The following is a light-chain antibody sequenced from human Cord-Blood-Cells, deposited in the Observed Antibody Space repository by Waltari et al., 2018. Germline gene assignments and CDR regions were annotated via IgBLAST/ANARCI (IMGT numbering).Light chain of an antibody. CDR1: QSVLYSSNNKNY. J-gene: IGKJ4*01. V-gene: IGKV4-1*01. CDR2: WAS. CDR3: QQYYSTPLT. Sequence: DIVMTQSPDALAVSLGEKDTINCKSSQSVLYSSNNKNYLAWYQQKPGKPPKLLIYWASTRESGVPDRFSGSGSGTDFTLTISSLQAEDVAVYYCQQYYSTPLTFGGGTKVEIK.